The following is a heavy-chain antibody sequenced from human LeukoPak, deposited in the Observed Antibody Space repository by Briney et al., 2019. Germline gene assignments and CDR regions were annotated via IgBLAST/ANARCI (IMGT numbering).Heavy chain of an antibody. Sequence: SETLSLTCTVSGGSISSHYWSWIRQPPGKGLEWIGYIYYSGSTNYNPSLKSRVTISVDTSKNQFSLKLSSVTAADTAVYYCAKDYPYPFDPWGQGTLVTVSS. V-gene: IGHV4-59*11. D-gene: IGHD2-2*02. J-gene: IGHJ5*02. CDR2: IYYSGST. CDR1: GGSISSHY. CDR3: AKDYPYPFDP.